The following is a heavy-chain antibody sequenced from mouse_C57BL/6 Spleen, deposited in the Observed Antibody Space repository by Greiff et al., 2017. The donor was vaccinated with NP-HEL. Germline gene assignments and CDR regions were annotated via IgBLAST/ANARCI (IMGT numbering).Heavy chain of an antibody. D-gene: IGHD1-1*01. V-gene: IGHV2-9-1*01. J-gene: IGHJ4*01. Sequence: QVQLKESGPGLVAPSQSLSITCTVSGFSLTSYAISWVRQPPGKGLEWLGVIWTGGGTNYNSALKSRLSISKDNSKSQVFLQMNSLQTDDTARYYCACIHYYGSSYNYYAMDDWGQGTSVTVSS. CDR1: GFSLTSYA. CDR3: ACIHYYGSSYNYYAMDD. CDR2: IWTGGGT.